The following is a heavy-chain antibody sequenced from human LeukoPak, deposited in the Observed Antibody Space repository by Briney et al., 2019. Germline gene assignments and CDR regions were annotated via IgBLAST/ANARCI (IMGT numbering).Heavy chain of an antibody. CDR3: AGYSYGVRPS. V-gene: IGHV6-1*01. D-gene: IGHD5-18*01. J-gene: IGHJ5*02. CDR2: TYYRSKWYN. Sequence: SQTRSLTCVISGDSVSSNSAAGNWIRQSPSRGLEWLGRTYYRSKWYNDYAVSVKSRITINPDTSKNQFSLHLNSVTPEDTAVYYCAGYSYGVRPSWGQGTLVTVSS. CDR1: GDSVSSNSAA.